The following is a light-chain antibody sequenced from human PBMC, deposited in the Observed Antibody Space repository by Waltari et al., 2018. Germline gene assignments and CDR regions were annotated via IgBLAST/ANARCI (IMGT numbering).Light chain of an antibody. CDR1: QSLVHRNGGPF. J-gene: IGKJ2*03. Sequence: DVVLTQSPLSPPVTLVLAASIASRSIQSLVHRNGGPFLSWFHQRPGQSPRRLIYKISNRDSGVPDRVSGSGSGPDFTLKISRVEAEDVGVYYCMQGSHWPYSFGQGTKLEIK. V-gene: IGKV2-30*02. CDR3: MQGSHWPYS. CDR2: KIS.